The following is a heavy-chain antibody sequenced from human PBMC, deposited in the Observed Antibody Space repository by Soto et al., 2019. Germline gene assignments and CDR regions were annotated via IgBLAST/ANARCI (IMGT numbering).Heavy chain of an antibody. J-gene: IGHJ5*02. V-gene: IGHV4-31*03. CDR3: AVSPGGDRQMAWFDP. D-gene: IGHD2-21*02. CDR1: GGSISNGDYS. Sequence: QVQLQESGPGLVKPSQTLSLTCTVSGGSISNGDYSWTWIRQHPGKGLEWIGFIYNSGNTYYNPSLKSRITISVATSKNQFSLSLNSVTVADTAVYYCAVSPGGDRQMAWFDPWGQGTLVTVSS. CDR2: IYNSGNT.